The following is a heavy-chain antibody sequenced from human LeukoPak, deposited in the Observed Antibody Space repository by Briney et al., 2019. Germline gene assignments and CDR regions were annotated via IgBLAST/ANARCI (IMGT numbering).Heavy chain of an antibody. CDR3: ATGGITFGGVTNH. CDR1: GYTLTELS. Sequence: ASVKVSCKVSGYTLTELSMHWVRQAPGKGLEWMGGFDPEDGETIYAQKFQGRVTMTEDTSTDTAYMELSSMRSEDTAVYYCATGGITFGGVTNHWGQGTLVTVSS. D-gene: IGHD3-16*01. CDR2: FDPEDGET. V-gene: IGHV1-24*01. J-gene: IGHJ4*02.